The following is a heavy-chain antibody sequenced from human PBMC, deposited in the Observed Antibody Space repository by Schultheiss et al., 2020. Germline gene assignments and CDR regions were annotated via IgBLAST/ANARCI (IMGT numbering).Heavy chain of an antibody. V-gene: IGHV3-23*01. CDR1: GFTFSSYA. D-gene: IGHD2-2*01. CDR3: AKDLEYQLPVLYYGMDV. CDR2: ISGSGGST. J-gene: IGHJ6*02. Sequence: GGSLRLSCAASGFTFSSYAMSWVRQAPGKGLEWVSAISGSGGSTYYADSVKGRFTISRDNSKNTLYLQMNSLRAEDTAVYYCAKDLEYQLPVLYYGMDVWGQGTTVTVSS.